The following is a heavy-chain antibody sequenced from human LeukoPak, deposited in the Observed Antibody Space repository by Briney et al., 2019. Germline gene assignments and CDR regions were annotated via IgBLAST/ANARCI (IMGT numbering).Heavy chain of an antibody. CDR3: AKSVRLYVVATAIPPYYYYGMDV. J-gene: IGHJ6*02. D-gene: IGHD2-21*02. CDR1: GFTFSSYA. CDR2: ISGSGGST. Sequence: GGSLRLSCAASGFTFSSYAMSWVRQAPGKGLEWVSAISGSGGSTYYADSVKGRFTISRDNSKNTLYLQMNSLRAEDTAVYYCAKSVRLYVVATAIPPYYYYGMDVWGQGTTVTVSS. V-gene: IGHV3-23*01.